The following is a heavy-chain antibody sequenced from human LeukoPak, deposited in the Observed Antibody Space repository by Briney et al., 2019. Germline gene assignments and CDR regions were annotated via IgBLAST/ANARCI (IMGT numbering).Heavy chain of an antibody. J-gene: IGHJ4*02. CDR2: IYHSGST. CDR1: GGSISSSSYY. D-gene: IGHD1-26*01. Sequence: SETLSLTCTVSGGSISSSSYYWGWIRQPPGKGLEWIGSIYHSGSTYYNPPLKSRVTISVDTSKNQFSLNLSSVTAADTAMYYRARAVGISRNFFDYWGQGTLVTVSS. CDR3: ARAVGISRNFFDY. V-gene: IGHV4-39*07.